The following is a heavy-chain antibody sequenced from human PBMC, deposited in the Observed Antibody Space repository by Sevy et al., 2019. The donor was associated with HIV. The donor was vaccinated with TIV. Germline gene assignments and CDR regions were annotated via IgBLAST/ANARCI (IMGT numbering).Heavy chain of an antibody. V-gene: IGHV3-43D*03. CDR2: ISWDGGST. J-gene: IGHJ6*02. D-gene: IGHD2-15*01. CDR1: GFTFDDYA. CDR3: SNDFPLRYCSGGSCFGGMDV. Sequence: GGSLRLSCAASGFTFDDYAMHWVRQAPGKGLEWVSLISWDGGSTYYAGSVKGRFTISRDNSKNSLYLQMNSLRAEDTVLYYCSNDFPLRYCSGGSCFGGMDVWGQGTTVTVSS.